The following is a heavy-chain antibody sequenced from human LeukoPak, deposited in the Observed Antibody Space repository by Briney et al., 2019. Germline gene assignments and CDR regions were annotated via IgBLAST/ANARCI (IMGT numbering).Heavy chain of an antibody. D-gene: IGHD3-10*01. J-gene: IGHJ4*02. V-gene: IGHV4-61*02. Sequence: PSETLSLTCSVSGGSISSSNYYWSWIRQPAGKGLEWIGRTYTSESTNYNPSLKSRVTISVDTSRNQFSLKLSSVTAADTAVYYCARGLWFGDENPPYFDYWGQGILVTVSS. CDR3: ARGLWFGDENPPYFDY. CDR1: GGSISSSNYY. CDR2: TYTSEST.